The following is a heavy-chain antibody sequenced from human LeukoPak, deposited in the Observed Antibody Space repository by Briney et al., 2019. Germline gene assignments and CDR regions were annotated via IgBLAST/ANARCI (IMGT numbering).Heavy chain of an antibody. J-gene: IGHJ6*03. D-gene: IGHD3-10*01. CDR2: TRNDGNNK. CDR3: ARVVINYYGHMDV. CDR1: GFTFTSHG. V-gene: IGHV3-30*02. Sequence: GGSLRLSCAASGFTFTSHGMHWVRQAPGKGLEWVAFTRNDGNNKYYADSVKGRFTISRDNSKNTLSLQMNSLRTEDTAVYYCARVVINYYGHMDVWGKGTTVTVSS.